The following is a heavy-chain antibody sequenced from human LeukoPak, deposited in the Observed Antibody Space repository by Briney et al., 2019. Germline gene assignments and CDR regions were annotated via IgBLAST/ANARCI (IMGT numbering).Heavy chain of an antibody. CDR2: IWYDGSNK. J-gene: IGHJ4*02. V-gene: IGHV3-33*01. CDR1: GFTFSSYG. Sequence: GGSLRLSCAASGFTFSSYGMHWVRQAPGKGLEWVAVIWYDGSNKYYADSVKGRFTISRDNAKNSLYLQMNSLRAEDTAVYYCARDYGAAAGPYFDYWGQGTLVTVSS. CDR3: ARDYGAAAGPYFDY. D-gene: IGHD6-13*01.